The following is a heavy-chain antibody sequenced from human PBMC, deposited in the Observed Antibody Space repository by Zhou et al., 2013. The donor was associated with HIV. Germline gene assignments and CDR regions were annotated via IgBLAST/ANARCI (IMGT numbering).Heavy chain of an antibody. J-gene: IGHJ4*02. V-gene: IGHV1-46*01. CDR2: INPGDGST. D-gene: IGHD1-26*01. CDR1: GYSFTFFS. CDR3: AREGARGFDY. Sequence: QVQLEQPGAEVRKPGAPVELTCQASGYSFTFFSMHWVRQAPGQGLEWVGLINPGDGSTTYAQKFEGRVTMTRDMTTRTVSLQLTRLRIDDTAVYYCAREGARGFDYWGQGTLVTVSS.